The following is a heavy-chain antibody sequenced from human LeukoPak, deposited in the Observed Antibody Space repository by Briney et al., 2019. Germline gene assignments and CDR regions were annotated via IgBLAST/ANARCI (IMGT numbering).Heavy chain of an antibody. Sequence: SGTLSLTCAVSGGSISSSNWWSWVRQPPGKGLEWIGEINHSGSTNYNPSLKSRVTISVDPSKNQFSLKLTSVTAAGTAVYYCARGRYYYGLGSYGWFDPWGQGTLVTVSS. V-gene: IGHV4-4*02. CDR2: INHSGST. D-gene: IGHD3-10*01. CDR1: GGSISSSNW. CDR3: ARGRYYYGLGSYGWFDP. J-gene: IGHJ5*02.